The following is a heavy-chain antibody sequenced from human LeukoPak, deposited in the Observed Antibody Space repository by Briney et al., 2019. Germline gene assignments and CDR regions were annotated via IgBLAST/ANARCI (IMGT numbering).Heavy chain of an antibody. CDR1: GYSFTSHW. CDR2: IYPSDSDT. CDR3: AKTRSTIDDAFDI. D-gene: IGHD1-14*01. J-gene: IGHJ3*02. Sequence: LGESLKISCKGSGYSFTSHWIGWVRQMPGKGLEWMGIIYPSDSDTRYSPSFQGQVTISADKSISTAYLHWSSLKASDTAMYYCAKTRSTIDDAFDIWGQGTMVTISS. V-gene: IGHV5-51*01.